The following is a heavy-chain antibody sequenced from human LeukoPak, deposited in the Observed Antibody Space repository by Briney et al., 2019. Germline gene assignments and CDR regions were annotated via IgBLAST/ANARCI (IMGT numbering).Heavy chain of an antibody. CDR2: ISSSGSTI. CDR3: ARESGGYGNGFYFDY. Sequence: GGSLRLSCAASGFTFSSYEMNWVRQAPGKGLEWVSYISSSGSTIYYADSVKGRFTISRDNAKNSLYLQMNSLRAEDTAMYYCARESGGYGNGFYFDYWGQGTLVTVSS. CDR1: GFTFSSYE. J-gene: IGHJ4*02. D-gene: IGHD5-18*01. V-gene: IGHV3-48*03.